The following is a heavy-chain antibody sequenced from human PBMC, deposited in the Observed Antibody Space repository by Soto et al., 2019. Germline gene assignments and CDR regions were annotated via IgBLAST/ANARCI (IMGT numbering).Heavy chain of an antibody. CDR1: GFTFSDYA. Sequence: GESLKISCVASGFTFSDYAMTWVRQAPGKGLEWVATISATGGNIEYTDSLKGRFTISRDKSKNTLYLQLNGLTSDDTAVHYCAKVAGGLGYFDLWGRGTLVTVSS. V-gene: IGHV3-23*01. J-gene: IGHJ2*01. CDR3: AKVAGGLGYFDL. CDR2: ISATGGNI. D-gene: IGHD3-16*01.